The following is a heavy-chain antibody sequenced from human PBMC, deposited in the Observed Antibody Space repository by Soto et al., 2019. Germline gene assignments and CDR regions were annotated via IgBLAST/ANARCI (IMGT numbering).Heavy chain of an antibody. D-gene: IGHD2-15*01. CDR2: INAGNGNT. V-gene: IGHV1-3*01. CDR3: ARGYCSGGSCYPDAFDI. CDR1: GYTFTNYA. J-gene: IGHJ3*02. Sequence: GASVNVSCKASGYTFTNYAMHWVRQAPGQRLEWMGWINAGNGNTKYSQEFQGRVTITRDTSASTAYMELSSLRSEDTAVYYCARGYCSGGSCYPDAFDIWGQGTMVTVSS.